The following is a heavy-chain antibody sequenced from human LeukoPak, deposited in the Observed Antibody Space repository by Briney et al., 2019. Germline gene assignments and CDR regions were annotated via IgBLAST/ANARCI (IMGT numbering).Heavy chain of an antibody. D-gene: IGHD2-15*01. Sequence: SETLSLTCAVYGGSFSGYYWGWIRQPPGKGLEWIGSIYYSGSTYYNPSLKSRVTISVDTSKNQFSLKLSSVTAADTAVYYCARQVWVGIHIVVVVAAPGAFDIWGQGTMVTVSS. J-gene: IGHJ3*02. CDR2: IYYSGST. CDR1: GGSFSGYY. CDR3: ARQVWVGIHIVVVVAAPGAFDI. V-gene: IGHV4-39*01.